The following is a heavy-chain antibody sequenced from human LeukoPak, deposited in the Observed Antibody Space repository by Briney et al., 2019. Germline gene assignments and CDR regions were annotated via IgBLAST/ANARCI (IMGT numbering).Heavy chain of an antibody. V-gene: IGHV5-51*01. D-gene: IGHD5-18*01. CDR1: GYSFTSYW. CDR2: IYPGYSVT. J-gene: IGHJ3*02. CDR3: ARRRDERGYKDIFDI. Sequence: GESLKISCNGSGYSFTSYWIGWVRQRPGKGLGWMGIIYPGYSVTRYSPSFQGQVTISAHKSISTAYLQWSSLKASDTAMYYCARRRDERGYKDIFDIWGQGTMVTVSS.